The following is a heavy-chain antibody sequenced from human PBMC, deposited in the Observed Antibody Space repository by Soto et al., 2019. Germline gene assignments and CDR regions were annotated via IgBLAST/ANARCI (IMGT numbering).Heavy chain of an antibody. D-gene: IGHD4-17*01. CDR3: ARRTTVVTDYYYGMDV. J-gene: IGHJ6*02. Sequence: SETLSLTCTVSGGSISSSSYYWGWIRQPPGKGLEWIGSIYYSGSTYYNPSLKSRVTISVDTSKNQFSLKLSSVTAADTAVYYCARRTTVVTDYYYGMDVWGQGTTVTVSS. CDR2: IYYSGST. V-gene: IGHV4-39*01. CDR1: GGSISSSSYY.